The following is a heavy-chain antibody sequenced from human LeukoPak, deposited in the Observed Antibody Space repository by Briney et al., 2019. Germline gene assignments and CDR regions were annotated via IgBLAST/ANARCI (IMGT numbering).Heavy chain of an antibody. J-gene: IGHJ6*02. D-gene: IGHD2-2*01. CDR1: GFTFSSYG. CDR2: ISYDGSNK. V-gene: IGHV3-30*18. Sequence: GGSVRLSCAASGFTFSSYGIHWVRQAPGKGLEWVAVISYDGSNKYYADSVRGRFTISRDNSKNTLYLQMNSLRAEDTAVYYCAKDIVVVPAAIGYYYYYGMDVWGQGTTVTVSS. CDR3: AKDIVVVPAAIGYYYYYGMDV.